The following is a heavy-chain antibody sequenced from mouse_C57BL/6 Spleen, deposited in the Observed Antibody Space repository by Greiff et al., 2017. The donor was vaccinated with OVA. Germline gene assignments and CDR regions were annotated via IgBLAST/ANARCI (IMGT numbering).Heavy chain of an antibody. D-gene: IGHD2-5*01. Sequence: EVKLVESGAGLVKPGGSLKLSCAASGFTFSSYAMSWVRQTPEKRLEWVAYISSGGDYIYYADTVKGRFTISRDNARNTLYLQMSSLKSEDTAMYYCTKYSNYVAYWGQGTLVTVSA. CDR3: TKYSNYVAY. V-gene: IGHV5-9-1*02. J-gene: IGHJ3*01. CDR1: GFTFSSYA. CDR2: ISSGGDYI.